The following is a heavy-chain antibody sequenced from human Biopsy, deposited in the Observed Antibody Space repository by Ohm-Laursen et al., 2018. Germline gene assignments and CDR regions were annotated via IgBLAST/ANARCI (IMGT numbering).Heavy chain of an antibody. D-gene: IGHD3-22*01. CDR1: GGSLSNYY. Sequence: PSDTLSLTCTVSGGSLSNYYWSWIRQPAGKGLEWIGRIYTSGSSNKNLSLMSRVTISVDTSKNQFSLKVRSVTAADTAVYYCVRGVDYYDPYHYYALDVWGQGTTVTVSS. J-gene: IGHJ6*02. CDR2: IYTSGSS. V-gene: IGHV4-4*07. CDR3: VRGVDYYDPYHYYALDV.